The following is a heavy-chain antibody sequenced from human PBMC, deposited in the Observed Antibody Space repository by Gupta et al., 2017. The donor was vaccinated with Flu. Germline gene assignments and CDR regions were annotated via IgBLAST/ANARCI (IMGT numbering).Heavy chain of an antibody. Sequence: QITLKESGPTLVKPTETLTLTCTFYGFSLTSSGFGVGWIRQPQGKALDCLALIYGDDDKHYSPSLKGRLTITKDTSKNQVVLNMTNMDPVDTGTYYCAHKNDYRIPWFGPWGQGTLVTVSS. CDR2: IYGDDDK. J-gene: IGHJ5*02. D-gene: IGHD4-17*01. CDR1: GFSLTSSGFG. CDR3: AHKNDYRIPWFGP. V-gene: IGHV2-5*02.